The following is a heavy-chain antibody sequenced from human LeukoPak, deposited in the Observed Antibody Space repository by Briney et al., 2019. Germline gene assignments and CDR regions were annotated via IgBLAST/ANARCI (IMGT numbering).Heavy chain of an antibody. V-gene: IGHV3-53*04. CDR3: ARLYGTFLEWSPYFDY. D-gene: IGHD3-3*02. CDR2: IYSGGST. Sequence: GRSLRLSCAASGFTFSNYGMHWVRQAPGKGLEWVSVIYSGGSTYYADSVKGRFTISRHNSKNTLYLQMNSLRAEDTAVYYCARLYGTFLEWSPYFDYWGQGTLVTVSS. CDR1: GFTFSNYG. J-gene: IGHJ4*02.